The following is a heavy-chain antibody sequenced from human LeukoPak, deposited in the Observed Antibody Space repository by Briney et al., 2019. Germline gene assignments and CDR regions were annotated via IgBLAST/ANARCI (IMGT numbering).Heavy chain of an antibody. J-gene: IGHJ4*02. CDR2: MNPNSGNT. V-gene: IGHV1-8*03. D-gene: IGHD3-10*01. CDR1: GYTFTSYD. CDR3: ARVLSKRSGSYYNLGY. Sequence: ASVKVSCKASGYTFTSYDINWVRQATGQGLEWMGWMNPNSGNTGYAQKFRGRVTITRNTSISTAYMELSSLRSEDTAVYYCARVLSKRSGSYYNLGYWGQGTLVTVSS.